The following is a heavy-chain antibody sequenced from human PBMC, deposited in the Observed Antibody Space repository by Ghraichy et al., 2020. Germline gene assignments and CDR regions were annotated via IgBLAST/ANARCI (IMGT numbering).Heavy chain of an antibody. J-gene: IGHJ3*01. CDR3: AREWAWWEGGPFDV. CDR2: IYTSGTT. D-gene: IGHD1-26*01. V-gene: IGHV4-39*07. CDR1: GGSISSNSYY. Sequence: SETLSLTCTVSGGSISSNSYYWGWIRQPPGKGLEWIGRIYTSGTTYYNPSLKSRVTISVDTPKNQFSLKLTSVTAADTAMYYCAREWAWWEGGPFDVWGQGTVVTVAS.